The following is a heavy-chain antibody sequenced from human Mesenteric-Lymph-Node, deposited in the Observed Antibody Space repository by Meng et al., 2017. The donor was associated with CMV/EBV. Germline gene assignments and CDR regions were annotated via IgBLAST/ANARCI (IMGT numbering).Heavy chain of an antibody. CDR1: GGSISSSSYY. CDR3: ASPASILECSRCFDY. V-gene: IGHV4-39*01. CDR2: IYYSGST. D-gene: IGHD3-3*01. Sequence: SETLSLTCTVSGGSISSSSYYWGWIRQPPGKGLEWIGSIYYSGSTYYNPSLKSRVTISVDTSKNQFSLKLSSVTAADTAVYYCASPASILECSRCFDYWGQGTLVTVSS. J-gene: IGHJ4*02.